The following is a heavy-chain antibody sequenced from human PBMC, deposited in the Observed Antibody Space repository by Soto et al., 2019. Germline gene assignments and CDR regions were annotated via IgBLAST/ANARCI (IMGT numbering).Heavy chain of an antibody. D-gene: IGHD5-12*01. J-gene: IGHJ6*02. Sequence: ASVKVSCKASGYTFTGYYMHWVRQAPGQGLEWMGWINPNSGGTNYAQKFQGRVTMTRDTSISTAYMELSRLRSDDTAVYYCARAIVATIGSYGMDVWGQGTTVTVSS. CDR3: ARAIVATIGSYGMDV. CDR2: INPNSGGT. V-gene: IGHV1-2*02. CDR1: GYTFTGYY.